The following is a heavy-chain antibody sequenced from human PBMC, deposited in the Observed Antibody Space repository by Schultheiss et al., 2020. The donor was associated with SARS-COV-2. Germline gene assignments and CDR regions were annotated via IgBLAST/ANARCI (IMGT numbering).Heavy chain of an antibody. Sequence: GESLKISCAASGFTFSSYGMHWVRQAPGKGLEWVAVISYDGSNKYYADSVKGRFTISRDNAKNSLYLQMNSLRAEDTAVYYCAVGSSYWGQGTLVTVSS. CDR2: ISYDGSNK. V-gene: IGHV3-30*12. CDR1: GFTFSSYG. J-gene: IGHJ4*02. D-gene: IGHD3-10*01. CDR3: AVGSSY.